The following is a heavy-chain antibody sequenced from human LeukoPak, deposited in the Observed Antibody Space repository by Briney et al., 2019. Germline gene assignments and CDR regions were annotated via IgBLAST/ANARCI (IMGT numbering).Heavy chain of an antibody. CDR3: AREVYDYVWGSFDY. CDR1: GFTFSSYS. J-gene: IGHJ4*02. Sequence: GGSLRLSCAASGFTFSSYSMNWVRQAPGKGLEWVSSISSSSYIYYADSVKGRFTISRDNAKNSLYLQMNSLRAEDTAVYYCAREVYDYVWGSFDYWGQGTLVTVSS. D-gene: IGHD3-16*01. CDR2: ISSSSYI. V-gene: IGHV3-21*01.